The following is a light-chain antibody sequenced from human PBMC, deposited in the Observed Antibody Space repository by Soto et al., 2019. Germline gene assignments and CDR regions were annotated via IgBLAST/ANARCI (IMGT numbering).Light chain of an antibody. CDR3: TSWITSTTMI. Sequence: QSALTQPASVSGSPGQSITISCTGTSSDIGAYNFVSWYQQHPRKAPKLMLYDVNIRPSGVSNHLPGSKSGNTASLTISGLPAEDEADYYCTSWITSTTMIFGGGTKLTVL. V-gene: IGLV2-14*03. CDR1: SSDIGAYNF. J-gene: IGLJ2*01. CDR2: DVN.